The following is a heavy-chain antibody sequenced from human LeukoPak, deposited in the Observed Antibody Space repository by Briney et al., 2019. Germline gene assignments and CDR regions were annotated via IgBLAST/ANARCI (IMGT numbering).Heavy chain of an antibody. J-gene: IGHJ4*02. CDR1: GFTFSSYS. CDR3: ARDIAEYSSSSVYFDY. Sequence: GGSLRLSCAASGFTFSSYSMNWVRQAPGKGLEWVSSISSSSSYIYYADSVKGRFTISRDNAKNSLYLQMNSLRAEDTAVYYCARDIAEYSSSSVYFDYWGQGTLVTVSS. CDR2: ISSSSSYI. D-gene: IGHD6-6*01. V-gene: IGHV3-21*01.